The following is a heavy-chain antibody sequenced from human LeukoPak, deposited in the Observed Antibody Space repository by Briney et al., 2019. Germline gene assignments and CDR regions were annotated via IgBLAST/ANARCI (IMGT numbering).Heavy chain of an antibody. V-gene: IGHV3-30*14. D-gene: IGHD3-22*01. CDR3: ARGPSESITMIVVDAHFDY. CDR1: GFTFSSYA. J-gene: IGHJ4*02. Sequence: GGSLRLSCAASGFTFSSYAMHWVRQAPGKGLEWVAVISYDGSNKYYADSVKGRFTISRDNSKNTLYLQMGSLRAEDMAVYYCARGPSESITMIVVDAHFDYWGQGTLVTVSS. CDR2: ISYDGSNK.